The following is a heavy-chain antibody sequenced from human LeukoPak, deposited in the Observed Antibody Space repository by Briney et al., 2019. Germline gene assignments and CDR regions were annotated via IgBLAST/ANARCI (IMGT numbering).Heavy chain of an antibody. Sequence: PGRSLRLSCAAPGFTFSNYAMHWVRQAPGKGLEWVAIILDGGNNKYYADSVKGRFTISSDNSKNTLYLQMNSLRADDTAVYYCAKSFSGTFFDYWGQGTLVTVSS. J-gene: IGHJ4*02. V-gene: IGHV3-30*04. CDR3: AKSFSGTFFDY. CDR2: ILDGGNNK. CDR1: GFTFSNYA. D-gene: IGHD3-10*01.